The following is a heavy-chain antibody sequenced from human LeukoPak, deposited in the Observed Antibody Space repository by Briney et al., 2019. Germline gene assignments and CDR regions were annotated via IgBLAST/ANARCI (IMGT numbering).Heavy chain of an antibody. V-gene: IGHV3-23*01. CDR2: ISCSGGST. CDR1: GFTFSSYA. D-gene: IGHD3-10*01. CDR3: AKDRELLWFGELLPFDY. Sequence: GGSLRLSCAASGFTFSSYAMSWVRQAPGKGLEWVSAISCSGGSTYYADSVKGRFTISRDNSKNTLYLQINSLRAEDTAVYYCAKDRELLWFGELLPFDYWGQGTLVTVSS. J-gene: IGHJ4*02.